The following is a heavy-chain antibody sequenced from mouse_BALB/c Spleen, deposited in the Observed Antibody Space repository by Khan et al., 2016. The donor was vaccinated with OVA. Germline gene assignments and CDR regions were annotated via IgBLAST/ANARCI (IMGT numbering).Heavy chain of an antibody. Sequence: EVQLQESGPGLVKPSQSLSLTCTVTGYSITSDFAWNWVRQFPGNKLEWMGYISFSGSTSYDPSLKSRLSITRDTSKNLFFLQLSSVTTEDTATYYCIRSVYYAYAYAMDYWGQGTSVTVSS. CDR3: IRSVYYAYAYAMDY. CDR2: ISFSGST. J-gene: IGHJ4*01. V-gene: IGHV3-2*02. D-gene: IGHD2-2*01. CDR1: GYSITSDFA.